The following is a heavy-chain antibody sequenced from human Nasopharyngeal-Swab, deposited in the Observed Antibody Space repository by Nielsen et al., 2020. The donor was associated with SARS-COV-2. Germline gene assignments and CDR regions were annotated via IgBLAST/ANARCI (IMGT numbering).Heavy chain of an antibody. CDR2: IYYSGST. J-gene: IGHJ2*01. V-gene: IGHV4-39*01. D-gene: IGHD6-13*01. CDR3: VHSSSWYGIGYFDL. Sequence: SETLSLTCTVSGGSISSYYWGWIRQPPGKGLEWIGSIYYSGSTYYNPSLKSRVTISVDTSKNQFSLKLSSVTAADTAVYYCVHSSSWYGIGYFDLWGRGTLVTVSS. CDR1: GGSISSYY.